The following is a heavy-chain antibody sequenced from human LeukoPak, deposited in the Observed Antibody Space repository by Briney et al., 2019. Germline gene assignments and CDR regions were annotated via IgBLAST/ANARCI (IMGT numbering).Heavy chain of an antibody. CDR2: IIPIVGTA. Sequence: GASVKVSCKASGGTFISYAISWVRQAPGQGLEWMGGIIPIVGTANYAQKFQGRVTITADESTSTAYMELSSLRSEDTAVYYCARDASYYYGSGSYYKAGPGLDWFDPWGQGTLVTVSS. J-gene: IGHJ5*02. CDR1: GGTFISYA. CDR3: ARDASYYYGSGSYYKAGPGLDWFDP. V-gene: IGHV1-69*13. D-gene: IGHD3-10*01.